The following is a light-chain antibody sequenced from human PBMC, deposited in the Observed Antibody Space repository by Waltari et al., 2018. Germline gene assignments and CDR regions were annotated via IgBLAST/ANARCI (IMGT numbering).Light chain of an antibody. CDR3: AAWDESLKGHV. CDR2: SSN. J-gene: IGLJ1*01. Sequence: QSVLTQPPSASGTPGQRVTISCSGRRSNIGKNVVNWYQQFPGTAPKLLIYSSNQRPSGVPDRVSGSRSGTSASLAISGLQSEDEADYYCAAWDESLKGHVFGTGTRVTVL. V-gene: IGLV1-44*01. CDR1: RSNIGKNV.